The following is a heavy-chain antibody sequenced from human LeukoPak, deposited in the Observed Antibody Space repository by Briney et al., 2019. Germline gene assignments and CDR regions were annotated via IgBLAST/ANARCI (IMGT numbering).Heavy chain of an antibody. CDR3: ARGRFGGGDY. D-gene: IGHD3-10*01. J-gene: IGHJ4*02. V-gene: IGHV1-46*01. CDR1: GYTFSSYY. CDR2: ISPSGGST. Sequence: GASVKVSCKASGYTFSSYYMHWVRQGPGQGLEWMGMISPSGGSTTYAQKFQGRVTMTRDTSTSTVSMDLTSLRSEDRAVYYCARGRFGGGDYWGQGTLVTVSS.